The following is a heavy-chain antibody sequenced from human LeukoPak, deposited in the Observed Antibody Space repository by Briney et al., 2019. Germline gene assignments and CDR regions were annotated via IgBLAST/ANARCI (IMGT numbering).Heavy chain of an antibody. CDR1: GFTLSSHS. Sequence: GGSLRLSCAASGFTLSSHSMNWVRQAPGKGLEWLSYISISGLTTYYADSVKGRFTVSRDNSKNTLSLQMNSLRAEDTAMYYCVSHSDSLTSYSFDYWGQGTLVTVPS. J-gene: IGHJ4*02. V-gene: IGHV3-48*01. D-gene: IGHD3-9*01. CDR3: VSHSDSLTSYSFDY. CDR2: ISISGLTT.